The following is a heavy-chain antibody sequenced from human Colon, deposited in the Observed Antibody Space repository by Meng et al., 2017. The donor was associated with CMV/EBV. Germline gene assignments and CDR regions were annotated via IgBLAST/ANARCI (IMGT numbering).Heavy chain of an antibody. Sequence: QLQLQESGPGLVKPSDPLSLTCTVSGRSISSSTYYWGWIRQTPGKGLEWIGNIYYSGYTYYNPSLKSRLTISVDTSKNQFSLKLTSVTAADTAVYYCATDYGDYYFDRWGQGTLVTVSS. D-gene: IGHD4-17*01. CDR3: ATDYGDYYFDR. J-gene: IGHJ4*02. CDR1: GRSISSSTYY. CDR2: IYYSGYT. V-gene: IGHV4-39*07.